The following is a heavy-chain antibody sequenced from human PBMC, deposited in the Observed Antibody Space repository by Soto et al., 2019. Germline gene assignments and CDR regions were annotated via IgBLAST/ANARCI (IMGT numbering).Heavy chain of an antibody. V-gene: IGHV1-46*01. D-gene: IGHD4-17*01. CDR2: FTPAAGGRT. J-gene: IGHJ6*02. Sequence: QVHLVQSGAEMKKPGASVKVSCRASGSAFIHYYMHWVRQAPGRGSAWMGIFTPAAGGRTKYSQRSQGRATMTRGTSTSTVHMELRSLRSEDTAVYYCAIVGEKAGDPVLDYFCYGMAVRGQGTMVTLSS. CDR1: GSAFIHYY. CDR3: AIVGEKAGDPVLDYFCYGMAV.